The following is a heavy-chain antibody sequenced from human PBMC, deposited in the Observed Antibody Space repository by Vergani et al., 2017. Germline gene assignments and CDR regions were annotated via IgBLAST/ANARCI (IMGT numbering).Heavy chain of an antibody. V-gene: IGHV3-30-3*01. Sequence: QVQLVESGGGVVQPGRSLRLSCAASGFTFSSYAMHWVRQAPGKGLEWVAVISYDGSNKYYADSVKGRFTISRDNSKNTLYLQMNSLRAEDTAVYYCASLTYCSGGSCYLGAFDIWGQGTMVTVSS. CDR3: ASLTYCSGGSCYLGAFDI. CDR1: GFTFSSYA. D-gene: IGHD2-15*01. CDR2: ISYDGSNK. J-gene: IGHJ3*02.